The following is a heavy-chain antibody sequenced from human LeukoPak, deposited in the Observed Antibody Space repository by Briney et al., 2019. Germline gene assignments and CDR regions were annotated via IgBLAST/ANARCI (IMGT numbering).Heavy chain of an antibody. CDR2: IYYSGST. V-gene: IGHV4-31*03. D-gene: IGHD2-15*01. Sequence: SETLSLTCTVSGGSISSGVYYWSWIRQHPEKGLEWIGYIYYSGSTYYNTSLKSRVTISVDTSKNQFFLTLSPVTAADTAVYYCAPCLSSSWYFDYWGQGTLVTVSS. CDR3: APCLSSSWYFDY. CDR1: GGSISSGVYY. J-gene: IGHJ4*02.